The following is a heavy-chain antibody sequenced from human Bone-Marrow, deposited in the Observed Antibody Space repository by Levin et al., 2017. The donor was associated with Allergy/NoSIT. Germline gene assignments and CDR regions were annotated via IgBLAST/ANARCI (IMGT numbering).Heavy chain of an antibody. CDR2: MNPNSGNT. V-gene: IGHV1-8*01. CDR1: GYTFTSYD. D-gene: IGHD1-1*01. Sequence: GESLKISCKASGYTFTSYDINWVRQATGQGLEWMGWMNPNSGNTGYAQKFQGRVTMTRNTSISTAYMELSSLRSEDTAVYYCARASLRRGNVRPDDLYYMDGWGKGTTVTVSS. CDR3: ARASLRRGNVRPDDLYYMDG. J-gene: IGHJ6*03.